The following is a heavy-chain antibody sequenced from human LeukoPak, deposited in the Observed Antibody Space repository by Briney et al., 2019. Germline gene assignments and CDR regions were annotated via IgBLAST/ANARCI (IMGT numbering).Heavy chain of an antibody. CDR2: IYYSGST. Sequence: PSETLSLTCIVSGGSISSNPYYWGWIRQPPGKGLEWIGNIYYSGSTYYNPSLKSRVTISVDTSKNQFSLKLSSVTAADTAVYYCARRGIAAMLIDYWGQGTLVTVSS. CDR3: ARRGIAAMLIDY. CDR1: GGSISSNPYY. V-gene: IGHV4-39*01. D-gene: IGHD6-13*01. J-gene: IGHJ4*02.